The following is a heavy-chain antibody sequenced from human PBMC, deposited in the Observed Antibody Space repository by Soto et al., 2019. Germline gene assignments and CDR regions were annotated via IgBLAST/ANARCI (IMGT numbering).Heavy chain of an antibody. CDR2: IYYSGST. CDR3: ARALHDFWSGYNFDY. CDR1: GGSISSGGYY. J-gene: IGHJ4*02. Sequence: SETLSLTCTVSGGSISSGGYYWSWIRQHPGKGLEWIGYIYYSGSTYYNPSLKSRVTISVDTSKNQFSLKLSSVTAADTAVYYCARALHDFWSGYNFDYWGQGTLVTVSS. V-gene: IGHV4-31*03. D-gene: IGHD3-3*01.